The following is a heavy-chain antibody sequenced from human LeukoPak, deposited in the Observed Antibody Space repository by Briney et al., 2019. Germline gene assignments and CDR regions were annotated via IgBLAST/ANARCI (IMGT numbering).Heavy chain of an antibody. CDR2: INPSGGST. D-gene: IGHD3-22*01. V-gene: IGHV1-46*01. CDR3: AREGRYYYDSSGYYHNWFDP. Sequence: ASVTVSCKASGYTFTSYYMHWVRQAPGQGLEWMGIINPSGGSTSYAQKFQGRVTMTRDTSTSTVYMELSSLRSEDTAVYYCAREGRYYYDSSGYYHNWFDPWGQGTLVTVSS. J-gene: IGHJ5*02. CDR1: GYTFTSYY.